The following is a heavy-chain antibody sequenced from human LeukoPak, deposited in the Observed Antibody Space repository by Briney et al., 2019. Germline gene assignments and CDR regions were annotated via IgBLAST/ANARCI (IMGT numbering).Heavy chain of an antibody. CDR2: IYSDGRT. CDR3: ARGQYFDSSGYYPPDY. CDR1: GFTVSTNY. J-gene: IGHJ4*02. D-gene: IGHD3-22*01. V-gene: IGHV3-53*01. Sequence: SGGSLRLSCAASGFTVSTNYMSWGRQAPGKGLEWVSVIYSDGRTYYADSVKGRFTISRDNSKNTVYLQMNILRAEDTAVYYCARGQYFDSSGYYPPDYWGQGTLVTVSS.